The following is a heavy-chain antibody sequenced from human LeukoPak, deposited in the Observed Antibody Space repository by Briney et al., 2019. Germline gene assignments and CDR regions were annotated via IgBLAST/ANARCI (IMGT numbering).Heavy chain of an antibody. J-gene: IGHJ4*02. V-gene: IGHV3-23*01. CDR2: ISGSGDNT. Sequence: GGSLRLSCAASGFSFSSYAMRWVRQAPGKGLEWVSSISGSGDNTYYAESVKGRFTISRDNSKNTLFLQMNSLRAEDTAVFYCAKRSVYTTGWFFDFWGQGTLVTVSS. CDR3: AKRSVYTTGWFFDF. D-gene: IGHD6-19*01. CDR1: GFSFSSYA.